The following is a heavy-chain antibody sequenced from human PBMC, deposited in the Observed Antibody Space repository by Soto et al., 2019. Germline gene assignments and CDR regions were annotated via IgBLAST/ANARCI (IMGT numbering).Heavy chain of an antibody. D-gene: IGHD3-3*01. CDR3: ARPVLSGYLDY. V-gene: IGHV3-74*01. CDR2: SNSDGSST. Sequence: EVQLVESGGGLVQPGGSLRLSCAASGFTFSSYWIHWVRQAPGKGLVWVSRSNSDGSSTSYADSVKGRFTISRDNAKNTLYLQMNSLRAEDTAVYYCARPVLSGYLDYWGQGTLVTVSS. CDR1: GFTFSSYW. J-gene: IGHJ4*02.